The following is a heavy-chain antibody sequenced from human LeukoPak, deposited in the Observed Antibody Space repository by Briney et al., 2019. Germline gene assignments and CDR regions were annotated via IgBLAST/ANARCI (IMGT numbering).Heavy chain of an antibody. CDR2: IYYSGGT. J-gene: IGHJ3*02. CDR1: GGSISSYY. D-gene: IGHD1-26*01. Sequence: SSETLSLTCTVSGGSISSYYWSWIRQPPGKGLEWIGYIYYSGGTNYNPSLKSRVTISVDTSKNQFSLKLSSVTAADTAVYYCARAVGAAFDIWGQGTMVTVSS. V-gene: IGHV4-59*01. CDR3: ARAVGAAFDI.